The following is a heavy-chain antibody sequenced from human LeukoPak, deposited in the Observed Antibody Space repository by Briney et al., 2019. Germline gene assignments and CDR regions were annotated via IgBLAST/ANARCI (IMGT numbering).Heavy chain of an antibody. J-gene: IGHJ4*02. CDR2: IYTNGST. Sequence: PSETLSLTCTVSGGSISSYYWSWIRQPAGKGLEWIGRIYTNGSTNYNPSLKSRVTMSVDTSKNQFSLKLSSVTAADTAVYYCAGVDDSSGYYLNWGQGTLVTVSS. CDR1: GGSISSYY. V-gene: IGHV4-4*07. CDR3: AGVDDSSGYYLN. D-gene: IGHD3-22*01.